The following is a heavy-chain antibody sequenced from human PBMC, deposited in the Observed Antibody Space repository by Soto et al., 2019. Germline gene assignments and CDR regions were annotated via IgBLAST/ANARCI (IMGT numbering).Heavy chain of an antibody. CDR3: AYSSTPFDY. D-gene: IGHD6-13*01. J-gene: IGHJ4*02. V-gene: IGHV3-21*04. Sequence: PGGSLRLSCAASGFIFSQYSMNWVRQAPGKGLEWVSSISTSSSYIYYADSVKGRFTISRDNSKNTLYLQMNSLRAEDTAVYYCAYSSTPFDYWGQGTLVTVSS. CDR1: GFIFSQYS. CDR2: ISTSSSYI.